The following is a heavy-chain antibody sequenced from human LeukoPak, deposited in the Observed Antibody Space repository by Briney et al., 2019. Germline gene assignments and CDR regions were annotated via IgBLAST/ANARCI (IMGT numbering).Heavy chain of an antibody. CDR2: ISISGST. Sequence: SETLSLTCTVSGGSISSGNYYWSWIRQPAGKRLEWNGRISISGSTNYHPSLKSRVTMSLDTSKNQFSLKLSSVTAAGTAMYYCARLSDTSGYYYFSFDYWGQGTLVTVSS. CDR1: GGSISSGNYY. V-gene: IGHV4-61*02. CDR3: ARLSDTSGYYYFSFDY. J-gene: IGHJ4*02. D-gene: IGHD3-22*01.